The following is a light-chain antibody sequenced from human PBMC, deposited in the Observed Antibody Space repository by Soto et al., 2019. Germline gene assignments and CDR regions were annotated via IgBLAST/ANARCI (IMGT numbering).Light chain of an antibody. Sequence: QLVLTQPPSASASLGASVTLTCTLSSGYSNYKVDWYQQRPGKGPRFVMRVGTGGIVGSKGDGIPDRFSVLGSGLNRYLTIKNFQEEDESDYLCGADHGSGSNFREVFGTETKQTVL. V-gene: IGLV9-49*01. CDR1: SGYSNYK. J-gene: IGLJ1*01. CDR2: VGTGGIVG. CDR3: GADHGSGSNFREV.